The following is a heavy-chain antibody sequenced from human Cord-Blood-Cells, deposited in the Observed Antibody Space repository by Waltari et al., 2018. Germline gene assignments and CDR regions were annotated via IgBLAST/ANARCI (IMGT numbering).Heavy chain of an antibody. J-gene: IGHJ4*02. CDR3: AHRSLGIWEPPFDY. D-gene: IGHD7-27*01. Sequence: QITLKESGPTLVKPTQTLTLTCTFSGFSLSTSGVGVGWIRQPPGKALEWLALIYWDDDKRYSPSLKSRLTITKDTSKNQVVLTMTNMDPVDTATYYCAHRSLGIWEPPFDYWGQGTLVTVSS. CDR1: GFSLSTSGVG. CDR2: IYWDDDK. V-gene: IGHV2-5*02.